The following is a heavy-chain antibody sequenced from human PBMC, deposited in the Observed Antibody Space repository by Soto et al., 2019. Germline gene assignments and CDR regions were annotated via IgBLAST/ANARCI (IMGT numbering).Heavy chain of an antibody. Sequence: GGSLRLSCAASGFIGSNISLIWVRQPPGKGPEWVSVISSGGSTYYADSVKGRFTISRDNSKNTLYLQMNSLRVEDTAVYYCARDEASGAYLYRGQGTLVTVSS. D-gene: IGHD1-1*01. V-gene: IGHV3-53*01. CDR2: ISSGGST. CDR1: GFIGSNIS. J-gene: IGHJ4*02. CDR3: ARDEASGAYLY.